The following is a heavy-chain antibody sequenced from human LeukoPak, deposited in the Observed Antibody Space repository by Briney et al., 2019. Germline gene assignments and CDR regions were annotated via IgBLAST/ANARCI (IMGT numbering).Heavy chain of an antibody. Sequence: GGSLRLSCAASGFTFSSYAMHWVRQAPGKGLEWVAVISYDGSNKYYADSVKGRFTISRDNSKNTLYLQMNSLRAEDTAVYYCARAAIVVVPAAIWGQGTMVTVSS. CDR3: ARAAIVVVPAAI. V-gene: IGHV3-30-3*01. CDR1: GFTFSSYA. CDR2: ISYDGSNK. J-gene: IGHJ3*02. D-gene: IGHD2-2*01.